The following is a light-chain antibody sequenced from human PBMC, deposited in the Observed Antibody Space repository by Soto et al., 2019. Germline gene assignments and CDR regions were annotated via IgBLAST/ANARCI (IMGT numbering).Light chain of an antibody. CDR1: QTISSW. Sequence: DIEMTHSPSTLXGSXVXXXXXXXXASQTISSWLAWYQQKPGKAPKLLIYKASTLKSGVPSRFSGSGSGTEFTLTISSLQPDDFATYYCQQYNSYPWTFGQRTNVDI. CDR2: KAS. CDR3: QQYNSYPWT. J-gene: IGKJ1*01. V-gene: IGKV1-5*03.